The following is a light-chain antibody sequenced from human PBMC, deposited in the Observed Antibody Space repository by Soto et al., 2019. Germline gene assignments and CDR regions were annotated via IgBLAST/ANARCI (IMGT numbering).Light chain of an antibody. Sequence: EIVMTQSPATLSVSPGERATLSCRASQSVSGNLAWYHQKPGQAPRLLIYGASTGATGIPARFSGSGSGTEFTPTISSLQSEDFAVYYCQQYNNWPPTFGQGTKVEIK. CDR3: QQYNNWPPT. CDR1: QSVSGN. V-gene: IGKV3-15*01. CDR2: GAS. J-gene: IGKJ1*01.